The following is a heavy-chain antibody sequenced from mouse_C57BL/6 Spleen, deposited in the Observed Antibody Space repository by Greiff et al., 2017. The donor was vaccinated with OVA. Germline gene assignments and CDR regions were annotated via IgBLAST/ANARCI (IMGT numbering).Heavy chain of an antibody. J-gene: IGHJ3*01. D-gene: IGHD2-4*01. Sequence: QVQLQQSGPGLVQPSQSLSITCTVSGFSLTSYGVHWVRQSPGKGLEWLGVIWSGGSTDYNAAFISRLSISKDNSKSQVFFKMNSLQADDTAIYYCARYYDYDRGCFAYWGQGTLVTVSA. CDR3: ARYYDYDRGCFAY. CDR2: IWSGGST. CDR1: GFSLTSYG. V-gene: IGHV2-2*01.